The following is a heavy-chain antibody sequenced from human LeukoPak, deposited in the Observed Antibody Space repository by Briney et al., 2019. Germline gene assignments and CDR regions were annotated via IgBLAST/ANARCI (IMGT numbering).Heavy chain of an antibody. Sequence: ASVKVSCKASGYTFTSYGISWVRQAPGQGLEWMGWISAYNGNTNYAQKLQGRVTMTTDTSTSTAYMELRSLRSDDTAVYYCARVRRDDNGGHRWFDPWGQGTLVTVSS. V-gene: IGHV1-18*01. D-gene: IGHD2-8*01. CDR2: ISAYNGNT. J-gene: IGHJ5*02. CDR1: GYTFTSYG. CDR3: ARVRRDDNGGHRWFDP.